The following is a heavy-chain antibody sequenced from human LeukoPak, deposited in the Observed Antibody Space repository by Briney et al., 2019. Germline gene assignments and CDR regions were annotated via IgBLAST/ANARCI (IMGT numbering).Heavy chain of an antibody. V-gene: IGHV3-23*01. D-gene: IGHD1-26*01. CDR3: AKSPRTIDSGSYSKAGGY. Sequence: VGSLRLSCAASGFTFSSYAMSWVRNAPENGLELVSAICGRCGTTYYARSVRGRFTISRDNSKTTLYLQMNRLRAEDTAVYYCAKSPRTIDSGSYSKAGGYWGQGTLVTVSS. CDR1: GFTFSSYA. CDR2: ICGRCGTT. J-gene: IGHJ4*02.